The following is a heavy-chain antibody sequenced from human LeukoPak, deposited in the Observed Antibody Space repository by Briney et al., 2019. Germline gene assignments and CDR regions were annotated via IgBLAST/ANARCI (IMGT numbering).Heavy chain of an antibody. CDR3: AKDFWSGYYPNY. CDR2: SSSGGST. CDR1: GFNFSRNA. V-gene: IGHV3-23*01. D-gene: IGHD3-3*01. J-gene: IGHJ4*02. Sequence: GGSLRLSCAASGFNFSRNAITWVRQAPGKGLEWVSGSSSGGSTYYADSVKGRFTISRDNSKNTLYLQMNSLRAEDTAVYYCAKDFWSGYYPNYWGQGTLVTVSS.